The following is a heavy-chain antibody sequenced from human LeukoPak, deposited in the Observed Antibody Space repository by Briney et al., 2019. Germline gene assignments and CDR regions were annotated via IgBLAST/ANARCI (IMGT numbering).Heavy chain of an antibody. CDR2: IYSGGST. CDR3: ARDLGDPHPDYYDSSGPLYTGPFFAFDI. V-gene: IGHV3-66*01. Sequence: GGSLRLSCAASGFTVSSNYMSWVRQAPGKGLEWVSVIYSGGSTYYADSVKGRFTISRDNSKNTLYLQMNSLRAEDTAVYYCARDLGDPHPDYYDSSGPLYTGPFFAFDIWGQGTMVTVSS. J-gene: IGHJ3*02. CDR1: GFTVSSNY. D-gene: IGHD3-22*01.